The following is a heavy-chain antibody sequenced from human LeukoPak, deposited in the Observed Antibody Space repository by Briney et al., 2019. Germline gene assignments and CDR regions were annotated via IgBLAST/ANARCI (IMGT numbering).Heavy chain of an antibody. Sequence: VASVKVSCKASGYTFSGYYMHWERQAPGQGLEWMGWINPNSGATNYAQTLQGRVTMTRDTPISIVYMELSRLRTDDTAVYYCARALRYDDSSGYYAYWGQGTLVTVSS. D-gene: IGHD3-22*01. CDR3: ARALRYDDSSGYYAY. CDR1: GYTFSGYY. J-gene: IGHJ4*02. CDR2: INPNSGAT. V-gene: IGHV1-2*02.